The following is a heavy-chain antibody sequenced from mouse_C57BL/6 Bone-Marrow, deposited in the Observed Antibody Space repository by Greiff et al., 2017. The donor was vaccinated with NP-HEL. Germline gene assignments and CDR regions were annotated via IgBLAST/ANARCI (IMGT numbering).Heavy chain of an antibody. CDR3: ARHEEERGYYLYFDY. V-gene: IGHV1-62-2*01. D-gene: IGHD5-5*01. J-gene: IGHJ2*01. Sequence: QVQLKESGAELVKPGASVKLSCKASGYTFTEYTIHWVKQRSGQGLEWIGWFYPGSGSIKYNEKFKDKATLTADKSSSTVYMELSRLTSEDSAVYFCARHEEERGYYLYFDYWGQGTTLTVSS. CDR1: GYTFTEYT. CDR2: FYPGSGSI.